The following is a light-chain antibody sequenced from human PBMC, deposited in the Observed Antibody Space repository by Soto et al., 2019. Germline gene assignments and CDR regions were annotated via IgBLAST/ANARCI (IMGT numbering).Light chain of an antibody. CDR3: QQRSNWPPT. J-gene: IGKJ1*01. Sequence: EIVLTQSPGTLSLSPGDRATLSCRASQSVSSSSLAWYQQKPGQAPRLLIYTASTRATGIPARFSGSGSGTDFTLTITSLEPEDFAVYYCQQRSNWPPTFGQGTKVDIK. CDR2: TAS. V-gene: IGKV3D-20*02. CDR1: QSVSSSS.